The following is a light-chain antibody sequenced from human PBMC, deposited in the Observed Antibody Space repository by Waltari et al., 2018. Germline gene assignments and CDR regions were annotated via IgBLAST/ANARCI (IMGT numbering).Light chain of an antibody. Sequence: QTVVTQEPSLTVSPGGAVTFTCGSSTGAVTRDYFANWFQQKPGQPPRALIFSTSNKNSWTPARFSGSVLGGKAVLTLSGAQPEDEADYYCLLYYDGAYVFGPGTKVTVL. J-gene: IGLJ1*01. CDR1: TGAVTRDYF. V-gene: IGLV7-43*01. CDR3: LLYYDGAYV. CDR2: STS.